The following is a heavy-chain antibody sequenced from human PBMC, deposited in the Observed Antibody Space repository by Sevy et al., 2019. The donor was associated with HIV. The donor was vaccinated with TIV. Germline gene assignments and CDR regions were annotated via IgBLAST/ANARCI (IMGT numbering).Heavy chain of an antibody. D-gene: IGHD6-13*01. CDR2: ISYDGSNK. J-gene: IGHJ6*02. V-gene: IGHV3-30-3*01. Sequence: GGSLRLSCAASGFTFSSYAMHWVRQAPGKGLEWVAVISYDGSNKYYADSVKGRFTISRDNSKNTLYLQMNSLRAEDTAVYYCARAPYSTEGGGMDVWGQGTTVTVSS. CDR1: GFTFSSYA. CDR3: ARAPYSTEGGGMDV.